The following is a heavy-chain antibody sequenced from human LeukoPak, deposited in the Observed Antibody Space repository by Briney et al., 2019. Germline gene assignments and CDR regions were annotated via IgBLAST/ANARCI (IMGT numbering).Heavy chain of an antibody. CDR1: GFTFSRYN. Sequence: GGSLRLSCAASGFTFSRYNMNWVRQAPGKGLEWVSSISGRSTYMYYADSLKGRFTISRDNAKNSLYLQMNSLRAEDTAVYYCARDPFDYDLWSGYSFFDYWGKGTLVTVSS. D-gene: IGHD3-3*01. V-gene: IGHV3-21*01. J-gene: IGHJ4*02. CDR3: ARDPFDYDLWSGYSFFDY. CDR2: ISGRSTYM.